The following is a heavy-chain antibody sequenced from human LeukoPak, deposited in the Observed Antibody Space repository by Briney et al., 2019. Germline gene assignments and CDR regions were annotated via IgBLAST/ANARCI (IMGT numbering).Heavy chain of an antibody. J-gene: IGHJ6*03. CDR3: ARPAAAGTVYYYMDV. CDR1: GYSISSGYY. V-gene: IGHV4-38-2*01. Sequence: PSETLSLTCAVSGYSISSGYYWGWIRQPPGKGLEWIGSIYHSGSTYYNPSLKSRDTISVDTSKNQFSLKLSSVTAADTAVYYCARPAAAGTVYYYMDVWGKGTTVTVSS. D-gene: IGHD6-13*01. CDR2: IYHSGST.